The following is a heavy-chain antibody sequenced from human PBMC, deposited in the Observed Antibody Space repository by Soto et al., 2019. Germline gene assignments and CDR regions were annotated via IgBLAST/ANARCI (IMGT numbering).Heavy chain of an antibody. V-gene: IGHV4-39*01. D-gene: IGHD1-7*01. J-gene: IGHJ4*02. CDR2: IYYSGST. Sequence: QLQLQESGPGLVKPSETLSLTCTVSGGSISSSSYYWGWIRQPPGKGLEWIGSIYYSGSTYYNPSLKSRVTISVDTSKNQFSLKLSSVTAADTAVYYCARRDNWNYSFDYWGQGTLVTVSS. CDR1: GGSISSSSYY. CDR3: ARRDNWNYSFDY.